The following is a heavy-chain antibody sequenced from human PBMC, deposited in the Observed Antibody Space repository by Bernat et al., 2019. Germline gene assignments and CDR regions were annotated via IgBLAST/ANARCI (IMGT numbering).Heavy chain of an antibody. D-gene: IGHD1-26*01. Sequence: QVKLVESGGGVVQPGRSLRLSCAASGFTFSSYGMHWVRQAPGKGLEWVAVIWYDGSNKYYADSVKGRFTISRDNSKNTLYLQMNSLRAEDTAVYYCARLGAAGYRTSSHYYYMDVWGKGTTVTVSS. J-gene: IGHJ6*03. V-gene: IGHV3-33*01. CDR2: IWYDGSNK. CDR1: GFTFSSYG. CDR3: ARLGAAGYRTSSHYYYMDV.